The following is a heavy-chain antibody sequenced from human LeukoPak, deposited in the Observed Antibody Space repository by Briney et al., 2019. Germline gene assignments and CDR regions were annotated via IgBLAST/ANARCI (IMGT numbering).Heavy chain of an antibody. J-gene: IGHJ4*02. D-gene: IGHD6-19*01. CDR2: IYSGGST. Sequence: GGSLRLSCAASGFTVSSNYMSWVRQAPGKGLEWVSVIYSGGSTYYADSVKGRFTISRDNSKNTLYLQMNSLRAEDTAVYYCARDLSGWYYSDYWGQGTLVTVSS. V-gene: IGHV3-66*02. CDR3: ARDLSGWYYSDY. CDR1: GFTVSSNY.